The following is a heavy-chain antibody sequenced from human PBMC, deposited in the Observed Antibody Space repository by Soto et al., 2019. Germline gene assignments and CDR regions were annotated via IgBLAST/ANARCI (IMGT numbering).Heavy chain of an antibody. CDR1: GYTFTSYH. D-gene: IGHD3-22*01. J-gene: IGHJ3*02. CDR3: ARALNYYEHLDI. Sequence: ASVKVSCKASGYTFTSYHVHWVRQAPGQGLEWMGMINPIGGSTNYAQKFQGRVTMTRDTSTSTVYMELSSLRSEDTAVYYCARALNYYEHLDIWGQGTMVTVS. V-gene: IGHV1-46*01. CDR2: INPIGGST.